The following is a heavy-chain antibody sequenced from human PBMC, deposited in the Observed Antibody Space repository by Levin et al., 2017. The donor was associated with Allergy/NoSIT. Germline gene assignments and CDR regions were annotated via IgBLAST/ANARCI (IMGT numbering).Heavy chain of an antibody. V-gene: IGHV4-34*01. CDR1: GGSFSDYS. CDR2: INRSGST. Sequence: SETLSLTCAVYGGSFSDYSWSWIRQTPGKGLEWIGEINRSGSTKYNPSLKSRVIISIDTSKNQFSLKLSSVTAADTAVYYCARVTGGVWGSYRPYWYFDLWGRGTLVTVSS. D-gene: IGHD3-16*02. CDR3: ARVTGGVWGSYRPYWYFDL. J-gene: IGHJ2*01.